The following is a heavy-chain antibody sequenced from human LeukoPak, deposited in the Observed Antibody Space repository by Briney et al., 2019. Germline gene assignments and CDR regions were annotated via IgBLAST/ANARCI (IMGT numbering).Heavy chain of an antibody. V-gene: IGHV3-48*03. J-gene: IGHJ4*02. CDR3: ARGRYSRYFDY. Sequence: GGSLRLSCAASGFXLSSYEMNWVRQAPGKGLEWVSYISSSASTTHYADSVMGRFTISRDNAKNSLYLQMNSLRAEDTAVYYCARGRYSRYFDYWGQGTLVTVSS. D-gene: IGHD6-13*01. CDR2: ISSSASTT. CDR1: GFXLSSYE.